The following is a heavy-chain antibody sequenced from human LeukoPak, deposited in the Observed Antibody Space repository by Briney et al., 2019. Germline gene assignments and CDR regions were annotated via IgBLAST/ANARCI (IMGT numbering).Heavy chain of an antibody. CDR1: GFTFSSYW. V-gene: IGHV3-74*01. CDR2: INSDGSST. J-gene: IGHJ4*02. Sequence: GGSLRLSCAASGFTFSSYWMHWVRQAPGKGLVWVSRINSDGSSTSYADSVKGRFTISRDNAKNTLYLQMNSLRAEDTAVYYCAKASYGYSSPFDYWGQGTLVTVSS. CDR3: AKASYGYSSPFDY. D-gene: IGHD5-18*01.